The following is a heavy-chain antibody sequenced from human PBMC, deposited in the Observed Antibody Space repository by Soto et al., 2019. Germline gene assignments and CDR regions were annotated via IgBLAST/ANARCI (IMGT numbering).Heavy chain of an antibody. CDR1: GGSFSSGDYY. CDR3: ARDGSRSY. V-gene: IGHV4-30-4*01. D-gene: IGHD1-26*01. J-gene: IGHJ4*02. CDR2: IYYSGST. Sequence: SETLSLTCTVSGGSFSSGDYYWSWIRQAPGKGLEWIGYIYYSGSTYYNPSITRRVTISVDTSKNQFSLKLSSVTAADTAVYYCARDGSRSYWGQGTLVTVSS.